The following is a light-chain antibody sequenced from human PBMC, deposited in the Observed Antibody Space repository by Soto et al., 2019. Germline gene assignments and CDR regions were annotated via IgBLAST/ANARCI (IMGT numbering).Light chain of an antibody. CDR2: WAS. J-gene: IGKJ2*01. V-gene: IGKV4-1*01. CDR3: QQYYNTPPT. Sequence: DIVMTQSPDSLAVSLGERATINCKSSQSVLFSSNSNNYLAWYQQKPGQPPKLLIYWASTRESGVPDRFSGSGSGTDFTLTISSLQADDVEVYYGQQYYNTPPTFGQGTKLEIK. CDR1: QSVLFSSNSNNY.